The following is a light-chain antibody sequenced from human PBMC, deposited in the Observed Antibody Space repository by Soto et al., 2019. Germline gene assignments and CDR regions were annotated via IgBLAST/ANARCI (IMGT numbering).Light chain of an antibody. V-gene: IGKV1-39*01. J-gene: IGKJ2*01. CDR3: QQSYSTPLFT. Sequence: DIQMTQSPSSLSASVGDRVTITCRASQSISNYLNWYQQKPGKAPRLLIYAASSLQTGVPSRFTGSGSGTDFTLTISTLQPDDFATYYCQQSYSTPLFTFGQGTNLKNK. CDR1: QSISNY. CDR2: AAS.